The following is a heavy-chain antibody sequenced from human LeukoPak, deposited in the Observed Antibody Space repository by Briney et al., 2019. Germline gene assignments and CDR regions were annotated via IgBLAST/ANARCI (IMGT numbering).Heavy chain of an antibody. CDR1: GFTFGSYW. V-gene: IGHV3-7*01. J-gene: IGHJ4*02. CDR2: IKQDGSET. Sequence: PGRSLRLSCAASGFTFGSYWMTWVRQAPGKGLEWVANIKQDGSETYYVDSVKGRFTISRDNAKNSLYLQMNSLRAEDTAVYYCARDNIPRYSSGLDYFDYWGQGTLVTVSS. D-gene: IGHD6-19*01. CDR3: ARDNIPRYSSGLDYFDY.